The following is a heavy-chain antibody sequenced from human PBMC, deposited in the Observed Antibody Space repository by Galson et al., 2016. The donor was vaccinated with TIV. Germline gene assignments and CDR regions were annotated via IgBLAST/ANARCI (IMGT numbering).Heavy chain of an antibody. V-gene: IGHV3-23*01. D-gene: IGHD3-22*01. J-gene: IGHJ6*02. Sequence: SLRLSCAASGFTFSSYALTWVRQAPGKGLEWVSAISGGGGSSYYGDSVKGRFTISRDNSEKMLYLQMNSLRADDTAVYYCAKVPSSGFSYYYGIDVWGQGTTVTVS. CDR3: AKVPSSGFSYYYGIDV. CDR2: ISGGGGSS. CDR1: GFTFSSYA.